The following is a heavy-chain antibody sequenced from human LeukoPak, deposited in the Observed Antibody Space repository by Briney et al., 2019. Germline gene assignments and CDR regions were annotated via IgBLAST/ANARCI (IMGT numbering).Heavy chain of an antibody. CDR3: AQKRHDY. V-gene: IGHV3-30-3*01. CDR1: GFTFSSYA. D-gene: IGHD5-24*01. Sequence: QPGGSLRLSCAASGFTFSSYAMHWVRQAPGKGLEWVAVISYDGSNKYYADSVKGRFTISRDNSKNTLYLQMNSLRAEDTAVYYCAQKRHDYWGQGTLVTVSS. J-gene: IGHJ4*02. CDR2: ISYDGSNK.